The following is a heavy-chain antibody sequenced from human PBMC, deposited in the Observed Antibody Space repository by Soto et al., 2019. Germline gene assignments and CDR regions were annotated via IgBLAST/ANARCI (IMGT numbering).Heavy chain of an antibody. CDR3: ARASTYYYDSSGYPNYYYYDGMDV. V-gene: IGHV1-69*06. J-gene: IGHJ6*02. D-gene: IGHD3-22*01. CDR1: GGTFSSYA. Sequence: QVQLVQSGAEVKKPGSSVKVSCKASGGTFSSYAISWVRQAPGQGLEWMGGNIPIFGTANYEQKFQGRVTITADKATSTAYMDLSSLRSEDRAVDYCARASTYYYDSSGYPNYYYYDGMDVWGQGTTVTVSS. CDR2: NIPIFGTA.